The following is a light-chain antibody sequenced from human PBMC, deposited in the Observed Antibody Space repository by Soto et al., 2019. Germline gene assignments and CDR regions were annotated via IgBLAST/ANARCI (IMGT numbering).Light chain of an antibody. J-gene: IGKJ1*01. CDR2: SVS. CDR1: QRASRQY. Sequence: VLTQSPDTLSLSPGDGATLSCRANQRASRQYLSWYQQRPGQPPRLLIYSVSMRADGIPDRFSGSGSGSEFTLTINRLEPEDFAVYYCQDFDSPQWTFGQGT. V-gene: IGKV3-20*01. CDR3: QDFDSPQWT.